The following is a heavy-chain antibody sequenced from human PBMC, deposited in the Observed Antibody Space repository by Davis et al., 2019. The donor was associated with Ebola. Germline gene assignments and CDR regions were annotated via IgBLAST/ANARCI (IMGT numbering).Heavy chain of an antibody. D-gene: IGHD6-25*01. J-gene: IGHJ4*02. V-gene: IGHV4-39*01. CDR3: ARKRREVDENFDY. CDR2: IYYSGST. CDR1: GGSITTYY. Sequence: MPSETLSLTCTVSGGSITTYYWGWIRQPPGKGLEWIGSIYYSGSTYYNPSLKSRVTISVDTSKNQFSLKLSSVTAADTAVYYCARKRREVDENFDYWGQGTLVTVSS.